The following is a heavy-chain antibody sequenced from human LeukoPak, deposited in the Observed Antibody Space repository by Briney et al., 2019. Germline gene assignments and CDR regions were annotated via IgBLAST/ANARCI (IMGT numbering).Heavy chain of an antibody. Sequence: PGGSLKLSCAASGFTFSGSAMHWARQASGKGLEWVGRIRNKVDGYATVYAASVKGRFTISRDDSKNTAYLQMNSLKTEDTAVYYCTRDQWEPLFNYYYGVDVWGQGTTVTVSS. CDR1: GFTFSGSA. J-gene: IGHJ6*02. D-gene: IGHD1-26*01. CDR3: TRDQWEPLFNYYYGVDV. V-gene: IGHV3-73*01. CDR2: IRNKVDGYAT.